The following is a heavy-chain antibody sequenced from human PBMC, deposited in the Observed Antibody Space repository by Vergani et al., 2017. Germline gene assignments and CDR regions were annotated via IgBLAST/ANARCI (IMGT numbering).Heavy chain of an antibody. CDR2: ISGSGDST. Sequence: EVQLLESGGGLLQPGGSLRLSCAASGFTFTSYAMSWVRQAPGKGLEWVSAISGSGDSTYYADSVKGRFTISRDNSKNTLYLQMNSLRAEDTAVYYCAKGNKRYQLLFDYGGKGTRVTVSS. V-gene: IGHV3-23*01. D-gene: IGHD2-2*01. CDR3: AKGNKRYQLLFDY. J-gene: IGHJ4*02. CDR1: GFTFTSYA.